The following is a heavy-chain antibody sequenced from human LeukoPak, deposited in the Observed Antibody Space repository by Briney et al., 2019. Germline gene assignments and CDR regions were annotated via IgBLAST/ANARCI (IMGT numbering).Heavy chain of an antibody. V-gene: IGHV3-23*01. CDR1: GFSFSSYA. J-gene: IGHJ4*02. Sequence: PGGSLRLSCAASGFSFSSYAMSWVRQAPGKGLEWVSSICASASGTYYAGSVKGRSTISRDNSKNTLDLQMNNLRAEDTAVYYCAKAGGGSCHSSLDFWGQGTLVTVSS. CDR2: ICASASGT. CDR3: AKAGGGSCHSSLDF. D-gene: IGHD2-15*01.